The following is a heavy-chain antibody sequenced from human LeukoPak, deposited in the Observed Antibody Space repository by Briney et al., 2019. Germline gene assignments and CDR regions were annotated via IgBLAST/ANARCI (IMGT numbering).Heavy chain of an antibody. V-gene: IGHV1-69*13. Sequence: GASVKVSCKASGGTFSSYAISWVRQAPGQGLEWMGGIIPIFGTANYAQKFQGRVTITADESTSTAYMELSSLRFEDTAMYYCVRNKDGFNIWGQGTMVTVSS. CDR3: VRNKDGFNI. CDR2: IIPIFGTA. CDR1: GGTFSSYA. J-gene: IGHJ3*02.